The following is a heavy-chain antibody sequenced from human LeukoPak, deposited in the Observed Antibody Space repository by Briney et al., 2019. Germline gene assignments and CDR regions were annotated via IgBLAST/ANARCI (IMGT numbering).Heavy chain of an antibody. D-gene: IGHD6-19*01. J-gene: IGHJ4*02. V-gene: IGHV3-33*01. CDR2: IWYDGSNK. Sequence: GGSLRLSCAASGFTFSSYGMHWVRQAPGKGLEWVAVIWYDGSNKYYADSVKGRFTISRDNSKNTLYLQMNSLKTEDTAVYYCTTDKIEYSSGWYRLVYWGQGTLVTVSS. CDR3: TTDKIEYSSGWYRLVY. CDR1: GFTFSSYG.